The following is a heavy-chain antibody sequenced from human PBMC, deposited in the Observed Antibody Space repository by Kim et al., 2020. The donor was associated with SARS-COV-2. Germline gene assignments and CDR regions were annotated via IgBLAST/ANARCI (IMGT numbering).Heavy chain of an antibody. V-gene: IGHV3-23*01. CDR3: AKARYSDYVGDAFDI. CDR2: IRGSGGST. D-gene: IGHD5-12*01. J-gene: IGHJ3*02. CDR1: GFTFSSYA. Sequence: GGSLRLSCTASGFTFSSYAMSWVRQAPGKGLEWVSAIRGSGGSTHYTDSVKGRFTISRDNSKNTLYLQMNSLRSEDTAVYYCAKARYSDYVGDAFDIWGQGTMVTVS.